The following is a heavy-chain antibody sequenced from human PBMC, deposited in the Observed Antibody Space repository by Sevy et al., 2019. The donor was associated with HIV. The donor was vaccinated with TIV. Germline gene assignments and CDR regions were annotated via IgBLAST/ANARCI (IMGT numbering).Heavy chain of an antibody. D-gene: IGHD2-8*01. CDR2: LSFGCGEI. CDR3: AREGCTKPHDY. CDR1: GFTFSKYS. J-gene: IGHJ4*02. Sequence: GGSLRLSCAASGFTFSKYSMSWVRQPPGKGLEWVSTLSFGCGEINYADSVKDRFTISRDNSKSSVYLQMNNLRPEDTAVYYCAREGCTKPHDYWGQETLVTVSS. V-gene: IGHV3-23*01.